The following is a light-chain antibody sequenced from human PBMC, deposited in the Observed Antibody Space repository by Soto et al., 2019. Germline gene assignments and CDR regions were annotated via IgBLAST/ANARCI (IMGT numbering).Light chain of an antibody. J-gene: IGKJ1*01. CDR2: DAS. CDR3: QQYNDWPRT. CDR1: QSVSSN. Sequence: EIVMTQSPATLSVSPGERGTLSCRASQSVSSNLAWYQQKPGQAPRILIYDASTRATGIAARFSGSGSGTEFSLTISSLQSEDFEVYYCQQYNDWPRTFGQGTKVDIK. V-gene: IGKV3-15*01.